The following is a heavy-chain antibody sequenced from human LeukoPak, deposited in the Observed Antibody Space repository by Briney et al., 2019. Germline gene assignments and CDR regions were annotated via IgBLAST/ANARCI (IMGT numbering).Heavy chain of an antibody. V-gene: IGHV3-7*01. CDR2: IKEDGSEE. D-gene: IGHD3-22*01. Sequence: GGSLRLSCAASGFTFSNFWMSWVRQAPGKGLERVGNIKEDGSEENYVDSMKGRFTISRDNAKNSLYLQMNSLRAEDTAVYYCARYYYNDNGYSEDAFDIRGQGTMVTVSS. CDR1: GFTFSNFW. CDR3: ARYYYNDNGYSEDAFDI. J-gene: IGHJ3*02.